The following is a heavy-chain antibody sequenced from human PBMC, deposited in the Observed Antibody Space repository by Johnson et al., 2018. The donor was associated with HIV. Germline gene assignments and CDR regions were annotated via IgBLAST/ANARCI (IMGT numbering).Heavy chain of an antibody. CDR3: AKDRGAARAFDAFDI. CDR1: GFTFSSYG. CDR2: IWYDGSNK. D-gene: IGHD6-6*01. J-gene: IGHJ3*02. V-gene: IGHV3-33*06. Sequence: QVQLVESGGGVVQPGRSLRLSCAASGFTFSSYGMHWVRQAPGKGLEWVAVIWYDGSNKYYADSVKGRFTISRDNSKNTLYLQMDRLRAEDTAVYYCAKDRGAARAFDAFDIWGQGTMVTVAS.